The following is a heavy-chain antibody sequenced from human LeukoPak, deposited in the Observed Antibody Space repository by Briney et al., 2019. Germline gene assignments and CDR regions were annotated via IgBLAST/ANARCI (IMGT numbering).Heavy chain of an antibody. CDR3: ARVDYGGSQPSRPFDY. CDR2: ITNGATGT. D-gene: IGHD4-23*01. J-gene: IGHJ4*02. V-gene: IGHV3-23*01. CDR1: GFTFINYA. Sequence: HGGSLRLSCAASGFTFINYAMTWVRQAPGKGLEWVSTITNGATGTFYADSVKGRFTISGDNSRNTVYLQMNSLRAEDTAVYYCARVDYGGSQPSRPFDYWGQGTLVTVSS.